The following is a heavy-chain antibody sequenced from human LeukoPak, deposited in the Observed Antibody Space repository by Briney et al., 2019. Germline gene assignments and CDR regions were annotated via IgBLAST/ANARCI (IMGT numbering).Heavy chain of an antibody. CDR1: GYTFTGYY. D-gene: IGHD3-3*01. CDR3: ARDKGRYYDFWSGPWAFDI. CDR2: INPNSGGT. Sequence: ASVKVSCKASGYTFTGYYMHWVRQAPGQGLEWMGWINPNSGGTNYAQKFQGRVTMTRDTSISTAYMELSRLRSDDTAVYYCARDKGRYYDFWSGPWAFDIWGQGTMVTVSS. J-gene: IGHJ3*02. V-gene: IGHV1-2*02.